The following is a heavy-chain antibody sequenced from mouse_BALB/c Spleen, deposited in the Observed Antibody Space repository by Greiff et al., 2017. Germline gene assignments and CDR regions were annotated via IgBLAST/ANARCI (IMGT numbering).Heavy chain of an antibody. V-gene: IGHV3-6*02. D-gene: IGHD2-10*01. Sequence: EVKLVESGPGLVKPSQSLSLTCSVTGYSITSGYYWNWIRQFPGNKLEWMGYISYDGSNNYNPSLKNRISITRDTSKNQFFLKLNSVTTEDTATYYCASLLGHWGQGTTLTVSS. J-gene: IGHJ2*01. CDR2: ISYDGSN. CDR1: GYSITSGYY. CDR3: ASLLGH.